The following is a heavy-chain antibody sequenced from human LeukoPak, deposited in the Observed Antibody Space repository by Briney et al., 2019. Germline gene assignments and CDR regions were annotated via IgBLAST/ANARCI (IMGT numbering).Heavy chain of an antibody. V-gene: IGHV4-39*01. CDR3: ARRGRADYVWGSYRSYYFDY. CDR1: GGSISSSSYY. CDR2: IYYSGST. J-gene: IGHJ4*02. D-gene: IGHD3-16*02. Sequence: SETLSLTCTVSGGSISSSSYYWGWIRQPPGKGLEWIGSIYYSGSTYYNPSLKSRVTISVDTSKNQCSLKLSSVTAADTAVYYCARRGRADYVWGSYRSYYFDYWGQGTLVTVSS.